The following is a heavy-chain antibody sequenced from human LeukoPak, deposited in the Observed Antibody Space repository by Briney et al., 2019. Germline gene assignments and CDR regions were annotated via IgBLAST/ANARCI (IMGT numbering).Heavy chain of an antibody. D-gene: IGHD7-27*01. Sequence: PGRSLRLSCAASGFTFNSYGMNWVRQAPGKGLDWVSYISNNGRTIYYAASVKGRFTISRDNAKNSLYLQMNSLRAEDTAVYYCARVLLGTLYYWGQGNLVTVSS. CDR3: ARVLLGTLYY. CDR2: ISNNGRTI. CDR1: GFTFNSYG. J-gene: IGHJ4*02. V-gene: IGHV3-48*03.